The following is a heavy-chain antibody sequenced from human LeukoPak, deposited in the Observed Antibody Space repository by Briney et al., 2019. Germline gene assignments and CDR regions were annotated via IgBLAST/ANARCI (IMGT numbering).Heavy chain of an antibody. CDR2: INGGNGNT. D-gene: IGHD6-25*01. Sequence: ASVTVSCKASGYTFTSYAMHWVRQAPGQRLEWMGWINGGNGNTKYSQKLQGRVTITRGTSASTAYMELRSLRSEDTAVFYCARGPPRLNWFDPWGQGTLVTVSS. CDR1: GYTFTSYA. J-gene: IGHJ5*02. CDR3: ARGPPRLNWFDP. V-gene: IGHV1-3*01.